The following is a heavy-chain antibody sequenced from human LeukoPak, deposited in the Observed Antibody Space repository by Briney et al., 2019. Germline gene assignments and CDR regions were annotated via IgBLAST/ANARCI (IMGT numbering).Heavy chain of an antibody. CDR3: ARDFGGTRAFDI. CDR1: GFTFSSYA. Sequence: GGSLRLSCAASGFTFSSYAMSWVRQAPGKGLEWVSSISSSSSYIYYADSVKGRFTISRDNAKNSLYLQMNSLRAEDTAVYYCARDFGGTRAFDIWGQGTMVTVSS. J-gene: IGHJ3*02. D-gene: IGHD1-1*01. CDR2: ISSSSSYI. V-gene: IGHV3-21*01.